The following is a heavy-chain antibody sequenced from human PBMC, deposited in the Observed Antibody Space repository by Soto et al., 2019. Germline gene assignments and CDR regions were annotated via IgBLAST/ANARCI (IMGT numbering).Heavy chain of an antibody. CDR1: GDSVSRHRAA. V-gene: IGHV6-1*01. Sequence: SQTLSLTCAISGDSVSRHRAAWNWIRQYASRGIGWLGRTYYRSKWYTHYAVSVKSRITVKPDTPKNQFSLQLNSVSPEGTAVYCCARSGPGGYIDYWGQGTLVTVSS. D-gene: IGHD3-22*01. J-gene: IGHJ4*02. CDR3: ARSGPGGYIDY. CDR2: TYYRSKWYT.